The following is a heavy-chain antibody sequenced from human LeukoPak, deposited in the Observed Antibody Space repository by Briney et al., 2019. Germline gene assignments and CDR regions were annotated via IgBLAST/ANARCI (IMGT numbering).Heavy chain of an antibody. CDR2: IYYSGST. J-gene: IGHJ4*02. V-gene: IGHV4-59*01. CDR1: GGSISSYY. Sequence: SETLSLTCTVSGGSISSYYWSWIRQPPGKGLEWIGYIYYSGSTNYNPSLKSRVTISLDTSKNQFSLKVSSVTAADTAVYYCARQIGYSYGYFDYWGQGTLVTVSS. CDR3: ARQIGYSYGYFDY. D-gene: IGHD5-18*01.